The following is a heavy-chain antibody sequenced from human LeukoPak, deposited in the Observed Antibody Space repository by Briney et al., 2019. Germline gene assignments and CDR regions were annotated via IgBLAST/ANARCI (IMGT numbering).Heavy chain of an antibody. CDR2: MNPNSGNT. Sequence: ASVKVSCKASGYTFTSYDINWVRQATGQGLEWMGWMNPNSGNTGYAQKFQGRVTMTRNTSISTAYMELSSLRSEDTAVYYCARDRTLRFGELFTGPYYFDYWGQGTLVTVSS. CDR1: GYTFTSYD. CDR3: ARDRTLRFGELFTGPYYFDY. V-gene: IGHV1-8*01. J-gene: IGHJ4*02. D-gene: IGHD3-10*01.